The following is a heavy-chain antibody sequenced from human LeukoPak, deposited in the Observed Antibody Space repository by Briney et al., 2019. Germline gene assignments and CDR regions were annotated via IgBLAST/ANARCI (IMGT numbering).Heavy chain of an antibody. Sequence: GRSLRLSCAASGFTFSYYATHWVRQAPGKGLEWVAVLSSDGSNKYYADSVKGRFSISRDSSKNTLHLQMNSLRAEDTAVYYCARATGLWTPFDYWGQGTLVSVSS. D-gene: IGHD5-18*01. CDR1: GFTFSYYA. V-gene: IGHV3-30*04. CDR3: ARATGLWTPFDY. CDR2: LSSDGSNK. J-gene: IGHJ4*02.